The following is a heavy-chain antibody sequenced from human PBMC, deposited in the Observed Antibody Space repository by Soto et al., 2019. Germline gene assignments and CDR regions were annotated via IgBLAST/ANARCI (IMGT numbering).Heavy chain of an antibody. Sequence: QVQLVESGGGVVQPGRSLRLSCAASGFTFSSYAMYWVRQAPGKGLEWVAAISCDGSNKYYADPVKGRFTISGDNSKNTLYLQANSLRAEDTAVDYCARVPSNDDTWVYWGQGTLVTVSS. CDR3: ARVPSNDDTWVY. CDR2: ISCDGSNK. CDR1: GFTFSSYA. V-gene: IGHV3-30-3*01. J-gene: IGHJ4*02. D-gene: IGHD1-1*01.